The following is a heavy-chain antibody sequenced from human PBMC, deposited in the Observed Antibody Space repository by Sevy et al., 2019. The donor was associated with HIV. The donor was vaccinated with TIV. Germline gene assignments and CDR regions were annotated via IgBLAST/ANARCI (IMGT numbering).Heavy chain of an antibody. D-gene: IGHD6-13*01. Sequence: WETLSLTCTVSGGSISSYYWSWILQPPGKALEWIGYIYYSGSTNYNPSLKSRVTISVDTSKNQFSLKLSSVTAAVTAVYYCARLDSIRWYGGDYFDYWGQGTLVTVSS. J-gene: IGHJ4*02. V-gene: IGHV4-59*12. CDR3: ARLDSIRWYGGDYFDY. CDR2: IYYSGST. CDR1: GGSISSYY.